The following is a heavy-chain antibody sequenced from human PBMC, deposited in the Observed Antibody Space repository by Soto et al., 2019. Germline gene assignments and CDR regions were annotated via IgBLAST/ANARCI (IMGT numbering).Heavy chain of an antibody. J-gene: IGHJ6*02. CDR2: IYYSGST. V-gene: IGHV4-61*01. CDR1: GGSVSSGSYY. Sequence: SETLSLTCTVSGGSVSSGSYYWSWIRQPPGKGLEWIGYIYYSGSTNYNPSLKSRVTISVDTSKNQFSLKLSSVTAADTAVYYCAREPRDYFGMDVWGQGTTVTVSS. CDR3: AREPRDYFGMDV.